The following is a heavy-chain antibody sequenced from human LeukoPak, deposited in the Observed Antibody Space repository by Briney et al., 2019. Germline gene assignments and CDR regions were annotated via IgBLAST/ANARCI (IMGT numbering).Heavy chain of an antibody. CDR3: ARQTTGGYSRSSGRFDY. CDR2: IYYTGST. J-gene: IGHJ4*02. D-gene: IGHD3-22*01. Sequence: PSETLSLTCTVSGGSISSCYWGWIRQPPGKGLEWIGSIYYTGSTYYNPSLKKRVTISVDTSKNQLSLKLRSVTAADTAVYYCARQTTGGYSRSSGRFDYWGQGTLVTVSS. V-gene: IGHV4-39*01. CDR1: GGSISSCY.